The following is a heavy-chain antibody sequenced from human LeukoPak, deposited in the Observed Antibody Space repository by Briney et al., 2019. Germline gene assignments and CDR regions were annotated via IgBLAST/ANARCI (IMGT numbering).Heavy chain of an antibody. V-gene: IGHV4-59*12. J-gene: IGHJ6*03. CDR3: ARDMPFEDYMDV. CDR1: GGSISSYY. CDR2: IYYSGST. Sequence: PSETLSLTCTVSGGSISSYYWSWIRQPPGKGLEWIGYIYYSGSTNYNPSLKSRVTISVDTFKNQFSLKLSSVTAADTAVYYCARDMPFEDYMDVWGKGTTVTVSS. D-gene: IGHD2-2*01.